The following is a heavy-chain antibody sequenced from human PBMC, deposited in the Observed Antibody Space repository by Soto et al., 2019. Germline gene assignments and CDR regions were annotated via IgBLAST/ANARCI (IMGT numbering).Heavy chain of an antibody. Sequence: QVQLVESGGGLVKPGGSLRLSCAASGFTFSDYFMSWIRQAPGKGLEWVSYISSSSSYTKYADSVKGRFTISRDNAKNSLYLQTNSLRAEDTAVYYCARDHYYGSGTPGYWGQGTLVTVSS. CDR3: ARDHYYGSGTPGY. V-gene: IGHV3-11*05. CDR2: ISSSSSYT. J-gene: IGHJ4*02. CDR1: GFTFSDYF. D-gene: IGHD3-10*01.